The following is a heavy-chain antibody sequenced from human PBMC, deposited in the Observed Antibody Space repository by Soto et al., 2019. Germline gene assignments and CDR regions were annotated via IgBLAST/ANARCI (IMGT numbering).Heavy chain of an antibody. J-gene: IGHJ4*02. CDR2: IYYSGST. Sequence: SETLSLTCTVSGGSISSSSYYWGWIRQPPGKGLEWIGSIYYSGSTYYNPSLKSRVTISVDTSKNQFSLKLSSVTAADTAVYNCARPRGAVSDYYFDYWGQGTLVTVSS. V-gene: IGHV4-39*01. D-gene: IGHD3-10*01. CDR3: ARPRGAVSDYYFDY. CDR1: GGSISSSSYY.